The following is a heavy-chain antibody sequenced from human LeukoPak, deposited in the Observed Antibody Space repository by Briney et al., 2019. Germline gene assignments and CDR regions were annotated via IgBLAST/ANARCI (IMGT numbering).Heavy chain of an antibody. CDR3: AKDLDCTSTSCYHPLFDY. Sequence: GGSLRLSCAASGFTFTSYGMHWVRQAPGRGLEWVAVITYDGSKKYYADSVRGRFTISRGNSKNTLYLQMNSLRAEDTAVYHCAKDLDCTSTSCYHPLFDYWGQGTLVTVSS. CDR1: GFTFTSYG. V-gene: IGHV3-30*18. D-gene: IGHD2-2*01. J-gene: IGHJ4*02. CDR2: ITYDGSKK.